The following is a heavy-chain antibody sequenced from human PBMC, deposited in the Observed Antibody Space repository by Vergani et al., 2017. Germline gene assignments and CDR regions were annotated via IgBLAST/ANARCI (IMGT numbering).Heavy chain of an antibody. V-gene: IGHV4-61*02. Sequence: QLQLQESGPGLVKPSETLSLTCTVSGGSISSSSYYWGWIRQPAGKGLEWIGRIYTSGSTNYNPSLKSRVTISVDTSKNQFSLKLSSVTAADTAVYYCVRVKRTMVRGVIIDYWGQGTLVTVSS. CDR2: IYTSGST. CDR3: VRVKRTMVRGVIIDY. CDR1: GGSISSSSYY. D-gene: IGHD3-10*01. J-gene: IGHJ4*02.